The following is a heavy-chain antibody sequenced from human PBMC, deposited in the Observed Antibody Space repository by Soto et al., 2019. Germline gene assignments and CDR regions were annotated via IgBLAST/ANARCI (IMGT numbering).Heavy chain of an antibody. V-gene: IGHV3-7*01. CDR1: GFPFTSYW. CDR2: IKQDGSEK. Sequence: EVQLVESGGGLVQPGGSLRLSCAASGFPFTSYWMKWVRQAPGKGLEWVANIKQDGSEKYYVDSVKGRFTISRDNAKNSLYLQMTSLRAEDTAVYYCAGSVYWGQGTLVTVSS. J-gene: IGHJ4*02. D-gene: IGHD3-10*01. CDR3: AGSVY.